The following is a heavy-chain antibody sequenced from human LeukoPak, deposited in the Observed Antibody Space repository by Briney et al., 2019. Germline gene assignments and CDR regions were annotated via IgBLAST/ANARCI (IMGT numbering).Heavy chain of an antibody. CDR1: GFTFSSYA. V-gene: IGHV3-23*01. J-gene: IGHJ4*02. CDR2: ISGSGGST. D-gene: IGHD2-2*01. Sequence: GGSLRLSCAASGFTFSSYAMSWVRQAPGKGLEWVSAISGSGGSTYYADSVKGQFTISRDNSKNTLYLQMNSLRAEDTAVYYCAKGTRSSTSCYGGYWGQGTLVTVSS. CDR3: AKGTRSSTSCYGGY.